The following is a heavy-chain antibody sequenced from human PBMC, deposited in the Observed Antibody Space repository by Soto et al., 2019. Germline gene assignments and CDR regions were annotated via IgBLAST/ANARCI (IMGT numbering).Heavy chain of an antibody. CDR2: VTGSGGST. Sequence: PGGSLRLSCAASGFTFSSYAMTWFRQAPGKGLEWVSAVTGSGGSTYYADSAKGRFTISRDNSKNTLYLQMNSLRVEDTATYFCARISSSSSSVDHWGQGTLVTVSS. V-gene: IGHV3-23*01. J-gene: IGHJ4*02. D-gene: IGHD6-6*01. CDR3: ARISSSSSSVDH. CDR1: GFTFSSYA.